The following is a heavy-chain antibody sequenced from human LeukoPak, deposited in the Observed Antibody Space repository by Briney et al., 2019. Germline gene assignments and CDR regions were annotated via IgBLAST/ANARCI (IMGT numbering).Heavy chain of an antibody. CDR2: IYTSGST. D-gene: IGHD2-2*02. J-gene: IGHJ4*02. V-gene: IGHV4-61*02. Sequence: SQTLSLTCTVSGGSISSGSYYWSWIRQPAGKGLEWIGRIYTSGSTNYNPSPKSRVTISVDTSKNQFSLKLSSVTAADTAVYYCARDDCSSTSCYTWWGQGTLVTVSS. CDR3: ARDDCSSTSCYTW. CDR1: GGSISSGSYY.